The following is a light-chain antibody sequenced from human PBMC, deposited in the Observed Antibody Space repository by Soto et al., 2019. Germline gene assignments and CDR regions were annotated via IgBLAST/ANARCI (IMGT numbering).Light chain of an antibody. J-gene: IGKJ1*01. CDR1: QDINNN. V-gene: IGKV1-27*01. CDR3: QKYNCAPLT. CDR2: AAS. Sequence: DIQMTQSPSSLSASVGDRVTITCRASQDINNNLAWYQVQPGKGPKLLIYAASTVQAVLPSRFSGSGSGTDFTLTISSPQHEDVVNYLCQKYNCAPLTFGQGTRVEI.